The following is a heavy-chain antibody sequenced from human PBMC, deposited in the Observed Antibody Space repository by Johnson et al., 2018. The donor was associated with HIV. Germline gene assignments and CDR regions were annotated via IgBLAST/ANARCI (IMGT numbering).Heavy chain of an antibody. CDR1: GFTFSDYY. CDR3: AKEWSAFDI. Sequence: QLVESGGGLVKPGGSLRLSCAASGFTFSDYYIHWIRQAPGKGLEWLAFITGRGTAIYADFVKGRFTISRDNAKSSVILQVNSLTTEDTATYYCAKEWSAFDIWGQGTMVTVSS. CDR2: ITGRGTAI. V-gene: IGHV3-11*04. D-gene: IGHD1-26*01. J-gene: IGHJ3*02.